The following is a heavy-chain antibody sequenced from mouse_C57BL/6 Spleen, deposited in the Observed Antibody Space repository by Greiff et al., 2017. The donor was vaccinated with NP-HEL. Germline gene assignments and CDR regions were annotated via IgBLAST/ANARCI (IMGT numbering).Heavy chain of an antibody. CDR2: IDPSDSYT. V-gene: IGHV1-69*01. CDR3: ARNPPIPGYYGSSYGYFDV. J-gene: IGHJ1*03. D-gene: IGHD1-1*01. Sequence: QVQLQQSGAELVMPGASVKLSCKASGYTFTSYWMHWVKQRPGQGLEWIGEIDPSDSYTNYNQKFKGKSTLTVDKSSSTAYMQLSSLTSEDSAVYYCARNPPIPGYYGSSYGYFDVWGTGTTVTVSS. CDR1: GYTFTSYW.